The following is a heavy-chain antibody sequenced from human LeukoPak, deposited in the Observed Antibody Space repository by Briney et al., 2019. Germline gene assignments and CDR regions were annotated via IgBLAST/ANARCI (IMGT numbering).Heavy chain of an antibody. CDR2: INPSGGST. V-gene: IGHV1-46*01. J-gene: IGHJ4*02. CDR1: GYAFTSYY. D-gene: IGHD6-19*01. Sequence: GASVKVSCKASGYAFTSYYMHWVRQAPGQGLEWMGIINPSGGSTSYAQKFQGRVTMTRDTSTSTVYMELSSLRSEDTAVYYCARDPRIAVNLGAVYYFDYWGQGTLVTVSS. CDR3: ARDPRIAVNLGAVYYFDY.